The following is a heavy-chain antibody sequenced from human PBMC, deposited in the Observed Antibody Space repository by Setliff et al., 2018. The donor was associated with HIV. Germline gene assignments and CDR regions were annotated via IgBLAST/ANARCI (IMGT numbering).Heavy chain of an antibody. CDR2: IKEDGSVT. J-gene: IGHJ4*02. Sequence: GGSLRLSCVASGFTFSRYWMSWVRQAPGKGLEFVANIKEDGSVTNYVDSVKGRFTISRDNAKNLVFLQRNSLRAEDTAVYYCAKDHKGYYYDSSGYHYEGVDYWGQGTLVTVSS. CDR1: GFTFSRYW. D-gene: IGHD3-22*01. V-gene: IGHV3-7*01. CDR3: AKDHKGYYYDSSGYHYEGVDY.